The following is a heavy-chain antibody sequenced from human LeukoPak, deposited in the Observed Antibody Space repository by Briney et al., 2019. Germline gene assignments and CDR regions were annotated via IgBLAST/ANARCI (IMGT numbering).Heavy chain of an antibody. Sequence: GGSLRLSCVASGFTFSTYGIHWVRQAPGKGLEWVAFIRYDGANKWYADSVKGRFTISRDNSRNTLYPQMNSLRIEDTAVYHCAKDRDYGDYPSAYYYYMDVWGKGTTVTVSS. D-gene: IGHD4-17*01. CDR3: AKDRDYGDYPSAYYYYMDV. V-gene: IGHV3-30*02. CDR2: IRYDGANK. CDR1: GFTFSTYG. J-gene: IGHJ6*03.